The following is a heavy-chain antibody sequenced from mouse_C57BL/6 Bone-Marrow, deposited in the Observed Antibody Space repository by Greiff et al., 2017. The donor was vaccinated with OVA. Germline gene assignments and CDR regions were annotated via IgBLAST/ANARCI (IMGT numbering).Heavy chain of an antibody. Sequence: QVHVKQPGAELVKPGASVKLSCKASGYTFTSYWMHWVKQRPGQGLEWIGMIHPNSGSTNYNEKFKSKATLTVDKSSSTAYMQLSSLTSEDSAVYYCARQPDGDYWGQGTSVTVSS. CDR1: GYTFTSYW. CDR3: ARQPDGDY. CDR2: IHPNSGST. D-gene: IGHD6-1*01. J-gene: IGHJ4*01. V-gene: IGHV1-64*01.